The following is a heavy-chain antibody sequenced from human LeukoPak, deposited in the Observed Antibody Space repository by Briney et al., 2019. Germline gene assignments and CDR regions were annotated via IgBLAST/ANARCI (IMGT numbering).Heavy chain of an antibody. Sequence: GGSLRLSCAASGFTFSSYAMSWVRQAPGKGLEWVSAISGSGGSTYYADSVKGRFTISRDNSKNTLYLQMNSLRAEDTAVYYCAKGGFGELLISSGFDYWGQGTLVTVSS. D-gene: IGHD3-10*01. J-gene: IGHJ4*02. CDR3: AKGGFGELLISSGFDY. V-gene: IGHV3-23*01. CDR1: GFTFSSYA. CDR2: ISGSGGST.